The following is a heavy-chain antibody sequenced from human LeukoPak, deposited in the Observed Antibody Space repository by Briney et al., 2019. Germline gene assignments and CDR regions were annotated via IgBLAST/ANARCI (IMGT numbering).Heavy chain of an antibody. CDR3: ARGKPWLFGAFDI. V-gene: IGHV4-61*05. CDR2: IYYSGST. J-gene: IGHJ3*02. D-gene: IGHD3-22*01. Sequence: SETLSLTCTVSGGSISSSSYYWGWIRQPPGKGLEWIGYIYYSGSTNYNPSLKSRVTISVDTSKNQFSLKLSSVTAADTAVYYCARGKPWLFGAFDIWGQGTMVTVSS. CDR1: GGSISSSSYY.